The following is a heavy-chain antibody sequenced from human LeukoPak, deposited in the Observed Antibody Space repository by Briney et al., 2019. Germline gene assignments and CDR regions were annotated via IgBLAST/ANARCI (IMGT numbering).Heavy chain of an antibody. D-gene: IGHD3-22*01. CDR2: LIPILEVA. V-gene: IGHV1-69*04. CDR1: SDTFTDFG. J-gene: IGHJ4*02. Sequence: SVRVSCKTSSDTFTDFGISWVRQAPGQGLEWMGRLIPILEVANYAQNFQGRVTISADKSTGTAYMELSSLTSEDTAVYYCARSWTTSYYYKSSGIDFWGQGTLVTVPS. CDR3: ARSWTTSYYYKSSGIDF.